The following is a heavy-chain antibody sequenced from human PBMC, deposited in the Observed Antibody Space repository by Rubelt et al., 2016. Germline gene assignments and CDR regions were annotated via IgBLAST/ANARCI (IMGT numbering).Heavy chain of an antibody. CDR2: MNPNNGHT. D-gene: IGHD6-13*01. V-gene: IGHV1-8*01. Sequence: QVQLVQSGAEVKKPGASVKVSCKASGYSFTTFKISWVRQATGQGLEWMGQMNPNNGHTAYAQKIQGRLTMTRDTSMTTAYLELISLNSDDTAVYYCAVRGSSSSISSWGQGILVTVSS. J-gene: IGHJ5*02. CDR3: AVRGSSSSISS. CDR1: GYSFTTFK.